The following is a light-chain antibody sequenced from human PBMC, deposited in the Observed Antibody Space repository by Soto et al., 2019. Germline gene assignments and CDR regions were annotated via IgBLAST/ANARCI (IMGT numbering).Light chain of an antibody. CDR2: AAS. CDR3: QQANSFPIT. J-gene: IGKJ5*01. V-gene: IGKV1-6*01. Sequence: AIQITQSPSSLSASVGDRVSITCRASQGIRDDLTLYQQKPGKAPNLLIYAASSLQSGVPSRFSGSESGTDFTLTISSLQPEDCAIYFCQQANSFPITFGQGTRLEIK. CDR1: QGIRDD.